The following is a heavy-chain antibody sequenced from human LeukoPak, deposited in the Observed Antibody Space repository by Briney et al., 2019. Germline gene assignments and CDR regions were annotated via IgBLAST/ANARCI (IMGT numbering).Heavy chain of an antibody. Sequence: PSETLSLTCAVYGGSFSGYYWSWIRQPPGKGLEWIGEINHSGSTNYNPSLKSRVTISVDTSKHQFSLKLSSVTAADTAVYYCAREGVVTTKYYFDYWGQGTLVTVSS. CDR3: AREGVVTTKYYFDY. CDR2: INHSGST. D-gene: IGHD4-4*01. J-gene: IGHJ4*02. CDR1: GGSFSGYY. V-gene: IGHV4-34*01.